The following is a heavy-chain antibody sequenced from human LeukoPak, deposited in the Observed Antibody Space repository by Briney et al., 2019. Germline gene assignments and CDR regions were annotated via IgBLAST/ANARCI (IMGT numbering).Heavy chain of an antibody. J-gene: IGHJ6*03. CDR3: ARVGVPHFYYYMDV. V-gene: IGHV7-4-1*02. Sequence: GASVKVSCKASGGTFSSYAISWVRQAPGQGLEWMGWINTNTGNPTYAQGFTGRFVFSLDTSVSTAYLQITSLKAEDTAVYYCARVGVPHFYYYMDVWGKGTTVTVSS. CDR2: INTNTGNP. CDR1: GGTFSSYA.